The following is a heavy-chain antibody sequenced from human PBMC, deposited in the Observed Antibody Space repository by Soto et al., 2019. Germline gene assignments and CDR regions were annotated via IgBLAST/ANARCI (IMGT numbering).Heavy chain of an antibody. D-gene: IGHD3-9*01. CDR3: ARAYYDILTGYYYYYGMDV. Sequence: ASVKVSCKASGYTFTSYGISWVRQAPGQGLEWMGWISAYNGNTNYAQKLQGRVTMTTDTSTSTAYMELRSLRSDDTAVYYCARAYYDILTGYYYYYGMDVWGQGTTVTVSS. V-gene: IGHV1-18*01. CDR1: GYTFTSYG. J-gene: IGHJ6*02. CDR2: ISAYNGNT.